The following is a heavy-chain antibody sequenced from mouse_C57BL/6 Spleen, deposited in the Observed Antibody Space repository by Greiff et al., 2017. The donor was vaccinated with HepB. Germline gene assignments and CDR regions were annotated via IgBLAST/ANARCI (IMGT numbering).Heavy chain of an antibody. V-gene: IGHV1-53*01. CDR3: ARTGSNYLYWYFDV. CDR1: GYTFTSYW. J-gene: IGHJ1*03. D-gene: IGHD2-5*01. CDR2: INPSNGGT. Sequence: VQLQQPGTELVKPGASVKLSCKASGYTFTSYWMHWVKQRPGQGLEWIGNINPSNGGTNYNEKFKSKATLTVDKSSSTAYMQLSSLTSEDSAVYYCARTGSNYLYWYFDVWGTGTTVTVSS.